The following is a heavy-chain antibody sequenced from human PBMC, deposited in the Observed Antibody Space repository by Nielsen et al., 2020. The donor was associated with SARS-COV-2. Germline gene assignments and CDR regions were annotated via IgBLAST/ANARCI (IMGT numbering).Heavy chain of an antibody. J-gene: IGHJ3*02. CDR3: ARGSANYFTRRGAFDI. Sequence: GESLKISCRGSGFSFATRWIGWVRQKPGEGLEWMGIIYPGDSDTRYSPSFQGQVTISADKSINTAYLRWSSLKASDTAMYYCARGSANYFTRRGAFDIWGQGTMVTVSS. CDR1: GFSFATRW. V-gene: IGHV5-51*01. CDR2: IYPGDSDT. D-gene: IGHD5-24*01.